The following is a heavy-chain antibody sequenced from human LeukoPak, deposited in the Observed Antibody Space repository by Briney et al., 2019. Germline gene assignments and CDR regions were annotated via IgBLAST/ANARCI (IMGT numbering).Heavy chain of an antibody. J-gene: IGHJ3*02. CDR3: ARARRTGSAYDSFDI. CDR1: GGTFNNYA. Sequence: SVKVSCKSSGGTFNNYAVSWVRQAPGQWLEWMGGIIPLFGSANYAQRFQGRVTISADKYPSTVYMDLSSLRSEDTAVYYCARARRTGSAYDSFDIWGQGTMVTVSS. V-gene: IGHV1-69*06. CDR2: IIPLFGSA. D-gene: IGHD1-26*01.